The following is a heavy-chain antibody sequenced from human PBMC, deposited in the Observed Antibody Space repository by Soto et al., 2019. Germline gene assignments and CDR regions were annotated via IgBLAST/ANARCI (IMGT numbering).Heavy chain of an antibody. J-gene: IGHJ5*02. CDR3: ARGIPNWFDP. V-gene: IGHV4-31*03. Sequence: SETLSLTCTVSGGSISSGGYYWSWIRQHPGKGLEWIRYIYYSGGTYYNPSLKSRVTISVDTSKNQFSLKLSSVTAADTAVYYCARGIPNWFDPWGQGTLVTVSS. CDR2: IYYSGGT. CDR1: GGSISSGGYY.